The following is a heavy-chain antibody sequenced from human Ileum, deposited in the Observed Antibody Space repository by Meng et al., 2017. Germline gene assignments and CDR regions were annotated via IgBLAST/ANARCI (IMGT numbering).Heavy chain of an antibody. Sequence: VPWTESARGLGSPPAPLTHTCAVSAGAVRSIGYQWGCIRQPPGKGLEWIGYASTNYNPSLKSRVTISVDTSKNQFSLKLTSVTAADTAVYYCARDHWGSLDYWGQGVLVTVSS. D-gene: IGHD7-27*01. J-gene: IGHJ4*02. CDR3: ARDHWGSLDY. CDR1: AGAVRSIGYQ. CDR2: AST. V-gene: IGHV4-61*08.